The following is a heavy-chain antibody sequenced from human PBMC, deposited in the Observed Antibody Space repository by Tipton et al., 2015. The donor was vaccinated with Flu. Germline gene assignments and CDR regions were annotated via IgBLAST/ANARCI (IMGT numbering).Heavy chain of an antibody. V-gene: IGHV4-61*02. CDR1: GGSISRSHYS. Sequence: TLSLTCTVSGGSISRSHYSWGWIRQPAGKGLEWIGRIYTSGGTKFNPSLRGRLTMSVDASKKEFSLKLSSVTAADTAVYYCARGSGSGTFMIFDFWGQGTLVTVSS. CDR2: IYTSGGT. J-gene: IGHJ4*02. CDR3: ARGSGSGTFMIFDF. D-gene: IGHD3-10*01.